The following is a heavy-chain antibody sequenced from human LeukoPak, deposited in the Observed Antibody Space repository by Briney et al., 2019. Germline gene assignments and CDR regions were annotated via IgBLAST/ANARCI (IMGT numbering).Heavy chain of an antibody. CDR2: VNAGNTKT. J-gene: IGHJ4*02. V-gene: IGHV1-3*01. CDR3: ARSSYDFLTGSPLLNSFDY. CDR1: GGTFSSYA. D-gene: IGHD3-9*01. Sequence: VASVTVSCTASGGTFSSYAISWVRQAPGQGLEWMGWVNAGNTKTKYSQKFQGRVTITRDTSASAAYMELNSLRSEDTAVYYCARSSYDFLTGSPLLNSFDYWGQGTLVTVSS.